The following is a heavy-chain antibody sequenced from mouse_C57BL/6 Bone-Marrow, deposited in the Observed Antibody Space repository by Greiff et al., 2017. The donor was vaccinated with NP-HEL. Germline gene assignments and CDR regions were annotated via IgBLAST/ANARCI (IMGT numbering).Heavy chain of an antibody. CDR2: INPYNGDT. CDR3: ARWDGYYHFDY. Sequence: DVQLQESGPELVKPGDSVKISCKASGYSFTGYFMNWVMQSHGKSLEWIGRINPYNGDTFYNQKFKGKATLTVDKSSSTAHMELRSLTSEDSAVYYCARWDGYYHFDYWGQGTTLTVSS. D-gene: IGHD2-3*01. V-gene: IGHV1-20*01. CDR1: GYSFTGYF. J-gene: IGHJ2*01.